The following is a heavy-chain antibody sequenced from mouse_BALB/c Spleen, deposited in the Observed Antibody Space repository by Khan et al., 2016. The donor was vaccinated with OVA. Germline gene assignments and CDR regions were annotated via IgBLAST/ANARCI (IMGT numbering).Heavy chain of an antibody. J-gene: IGHJ3*01. CDR3: ARLCDYGWFAY. Sequence: EVKLLESGGGLVQPGGSLILSCAASGFDFSRYWMSWARQAPGKGQEWIGEINPGSSTINYTPSLKDKFIISRDNAKNTLFLQMSKVRSEDTALYYSARLCDYGWFAYWGQGTLVTVA. V-gene: IGHV4-2*02. CDR1: GFDFSRYW. D-gene: IGHD2-4*01. CDR2: INPGSSTI.